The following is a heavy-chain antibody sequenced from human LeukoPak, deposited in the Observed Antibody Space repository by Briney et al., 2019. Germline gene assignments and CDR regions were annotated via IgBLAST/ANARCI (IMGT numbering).Heavy chain of an antibody. CDR2: IYYSGST. CDR3: ARDFPYGNWNYELGAFDI. J-gene: IGHJ3*02. CDR1: GGSISSSSYY. Sequence: SETLSLTCTVSGGSISSSSYYWGWIRQPPGKGLEWIGSIYYSGSTYYNPSLKSRVTISVDTSKNQFSLKPSSVTAADTAVYYCARDFPYGNWNYELGAFDIWGQGTMVTVSS. V-gene: IGHV4-39*07. D-gene: IGHD1-7*01.